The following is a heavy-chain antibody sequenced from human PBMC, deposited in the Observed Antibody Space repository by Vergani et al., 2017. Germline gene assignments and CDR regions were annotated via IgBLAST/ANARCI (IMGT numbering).Heavy chain of an antibody. V-gene: IGHV3-30*01. Sequence: QVQLVESGGGVVQPGRSLRLSCAASGFTFSSYAMHWVRQAPGKGLEWVAVISYDGSNKYYADSVKGRFTIARDNSKNTLYLQMNSLRAEDTAVYYCARGLERRPKKPIFDYWGQGTLVTVSS. J-gene: IGHJ4*02. CDR3: ARGLERRPKKPIFDY. CDR2: ISYDGSNK. CDR1: GFTFSSYA. D-gene: IGHD1-1*01.